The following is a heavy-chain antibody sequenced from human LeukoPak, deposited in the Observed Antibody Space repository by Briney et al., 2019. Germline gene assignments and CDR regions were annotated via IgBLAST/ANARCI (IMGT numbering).Heavy chain of an antibody. CDR2: INPNSGGT. Sequence: ASVKVSCKASGYTFTGYDMHWVRQAPGQGLEWMGWINPNSGGTNYAQKLQGRVTMTTDTSTSTAYMELRSLRSDDTAVYYCARDVGGYSYGYGYWGQGTLVTVSS. CDR3: ARDVGGYSYGYGY. CDR1: GYTFTGYD. V-gene: IGHV1-2*02. D-gene: IGHD5-18*01. J-gene: IGHJ4*02.